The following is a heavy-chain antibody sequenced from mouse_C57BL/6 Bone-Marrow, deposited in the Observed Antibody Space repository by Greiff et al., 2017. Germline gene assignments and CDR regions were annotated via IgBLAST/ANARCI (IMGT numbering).Heavy chain of an antibody. V-gene: IGHV5-9-1*02. J-gene: IGHJ4*01. CDR3: TRASRYYGSRTYAMDY. Sequence: EVQGVESGEGLVKPGGSLELSCAASGFTFSSYAMSWVRQTPEKRLEWVAYISSGGDYIYYADTVKGRFTISRDNARNTLYLQMSSLKSEDTAMYYCTRASRYYGSRTYAMDYWGQGTSVTVSS. CDR1: GFTFSSYA. CDR2: ISSGGDYI. D-gene: IGHD1-1*01.